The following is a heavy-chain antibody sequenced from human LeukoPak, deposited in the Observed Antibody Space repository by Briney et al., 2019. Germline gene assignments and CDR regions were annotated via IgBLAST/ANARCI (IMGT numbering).Heavy chain of an antibody. CDR2: ISSRSATS. CDR1: GFTFISYN. CDR3: ARETNYARLEL. J-gene: IGHJ4*02. D-gene: IGHD3-16*01. V-gene: IGHV3-48*01. Sequence: PGGSLRLSCAASGFTFISYNMNWVRQAPGKGLEWVSYISSRSATSYYAGSVKGGFTISRDNAKNSLYLNMNSLRAEDTAVYYCARETNYARLELWGLGTLVTVSS.